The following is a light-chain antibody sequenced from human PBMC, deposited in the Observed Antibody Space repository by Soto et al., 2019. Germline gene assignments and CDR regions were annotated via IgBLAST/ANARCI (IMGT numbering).Light chain of an antibody. CDR3: QQYNDWPPLT. J-gene: IGKJ4*01. Sequence: TVMTQSPATLSVSPGERTTLSCRASQSVSSNLAWYQQKPGQAPTLLIYDASTRATGIPARFSGSGSGTEFTLTISSLQSEDFAIYYCQQYNDWPPLTFGGGTKVE. CDR2: DAS. CDR1: QSVSSN. V-gene: IGKV3-15*01.